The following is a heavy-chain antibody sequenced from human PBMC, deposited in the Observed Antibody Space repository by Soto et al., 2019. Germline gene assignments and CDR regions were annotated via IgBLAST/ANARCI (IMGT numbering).Heavy chain of an antibody. Sequence: SETLSLTCTVSGGSISSSSYYWGWIRQPPGKGLEWIGSIYYSGSTYYNPSLKSRVTISVDTSKNQFSLKLSSVTAADTAVYYCARLNHDFWSGHKDYYYYMDVWGKGTTVTVSS. V-gene: IGHV4-39*01. CDR3: ARLNHDFWSGHKDYYYYMDV. CDR1: GGSISSSSYY. D-gene: IGHD3-3*01. J-gene: IGHJ6*03. CDR2: IYYSGST.